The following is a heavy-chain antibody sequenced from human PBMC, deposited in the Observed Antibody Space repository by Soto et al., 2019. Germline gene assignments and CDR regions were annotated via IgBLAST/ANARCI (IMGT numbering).Heavy chain of an antibody. CDR3: AKAYFVWSSEQPYYFDY. V-gene: IGHV3-23*01. D-gene: IGHD3-16*01. CDR1: VFTFSNYA. J-gene: IGHJ4*02. CDR2: ISGSGGRS. Sequence: EVQLLDSGGGLVQPGGSLRLSCAASVFTFSNYAMPWVRQGPGKGLEWVSGISGSGGRSYYADSVKGRFTISRDNSKSTLYLQMNSLRAEDTAVYYCAKAYFVWSSEQPYYFDYWGQGTLVTVSS.